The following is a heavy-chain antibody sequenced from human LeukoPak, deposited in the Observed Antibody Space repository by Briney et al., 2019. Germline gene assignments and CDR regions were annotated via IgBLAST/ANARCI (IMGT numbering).Heavy chain of an antibody. D-gene: IGHD3-22*01. CDR3: AREVLVPYYYDSSGSKYYFDY. Sequence: SETLSLTCTVSGGSISSSSYYWGWIRQPPGKGLEWIGSIHHSGITYYNPSLESRVTISVDTSKNQFSLKLSSVTAADTAVYYCAREVLVPYYYDSSGSKYYFDYWGQGTLVTVSS. CDR2: IHHSGIT. V-gene: IGHV4-39*07. J-gene: IGHJ4*02. CDR1: GGSISSSSYY.